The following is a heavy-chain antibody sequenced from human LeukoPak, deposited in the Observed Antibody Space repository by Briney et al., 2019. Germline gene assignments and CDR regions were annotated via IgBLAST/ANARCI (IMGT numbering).Heavy chain of an antibody. CDR3: ARGFRELPLDY. Sequence: GGSLRLSCAASGFTFDDYGMSWVRQAPGKGLEWVSGINWNGGSTGYADSVKGRFTISRDNAKNSLYLQMNSLRAEDTALYHCARGFRELPLDYWGQGTLVTVSS. V-gene: IGHV3-20*01. CDR1: GFTFDDYG. D-gene: IGHD1-26*01. CDR2: INWNGGST. J-gene: IGHJ4*02.